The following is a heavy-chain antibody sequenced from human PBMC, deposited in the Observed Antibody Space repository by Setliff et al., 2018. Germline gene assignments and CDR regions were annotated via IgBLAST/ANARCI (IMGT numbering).Heavy chain of an antibody. CDR2: IMPGRDT. Sequence: PSETLSLTCAVYGDTLSGYYWSWIRQSPKKGLEWIGEIMPGRDTLYSPSLESRLTITIDTSKSQFSLKLSSVTAADTAVYHCARHATYYYGSGNLPFDSWGQGTLVTVSS. D-gene: IGHD3-10*01. J-gene: IGHJ4*02. CDR3: ARHATYYYGSGNLPFDS. V-gene: IGHV4-34*12. CDR1: GDTLSGYY.